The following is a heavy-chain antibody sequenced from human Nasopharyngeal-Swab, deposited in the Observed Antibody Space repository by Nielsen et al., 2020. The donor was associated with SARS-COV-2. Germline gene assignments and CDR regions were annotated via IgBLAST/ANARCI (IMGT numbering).Heavy chain of an antibody. Sequence: GSLRLTCTVSGDSGISSYWSWLRQTPGKGLEWIGYIYQNGYTNYNPSLKSRITMSIETSRKQFSRRLRSATAADTAMYYCAKEGVGGPNYFEFWGQGNLVTVSS. CDR2: IYQNGYT. J-gene: IGHJ4*02. CDR1: GDSGISSY. V-gene: IGHV4-59*02. CDR3: AKEGVGGPNYFEF. D-gene: IGHD1-26*01.